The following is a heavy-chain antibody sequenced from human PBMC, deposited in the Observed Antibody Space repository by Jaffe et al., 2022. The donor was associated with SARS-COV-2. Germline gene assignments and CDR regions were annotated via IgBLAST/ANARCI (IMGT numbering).Heavy chain of an antibody. Sequence: QVQLQESGPGLVKPSQTLSLTCTVSGGSINSGTYYWSWIRQPAGKGLEWIGRISTSGNTNYNPSLKSRVTISVDTSKNQFSLKLSSVTAADTAIYYCARSWSWLPFDYWGQGTLVTVSS. CDR3: ARSWSWLPFDY. V-gene: IGHV4-61*02. CDR2: ISTSGNT. CDR1: GGSINSGTYY. D-gene: IGHD1-26*01. J-gene: IGHJ4*02.